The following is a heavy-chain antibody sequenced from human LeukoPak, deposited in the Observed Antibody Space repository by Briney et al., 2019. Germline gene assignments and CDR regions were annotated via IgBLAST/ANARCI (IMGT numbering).Heavy chain of an antibody. V-gene: IGHV4-59*01. Sequence: PSETLSLTCTVSGGSISSYYWSWIRQPPGKGLEWIGYISYSGNTNYNPSLKSRVTISVETSKNQFSLKLSSVTAADTAVYYCARVTYGSGTYGAFDYWGQGTLVTVSS. D-gene: IGHD3-10*01. CDR1: GGSISSYY. CDR2: ISYSGNT. CDR3: ARVTYGSGTYGAFDY. J-gene: IGHJ4*02.